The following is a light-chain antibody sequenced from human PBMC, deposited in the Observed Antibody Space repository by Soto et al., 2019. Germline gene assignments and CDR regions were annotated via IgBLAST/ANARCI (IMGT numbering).Light chain of an antibody. V-gene: IGKV4-1*01. CDR1: QTVLFSSNNKNY. CDR2: WAS. Sequence: DMVMTQSPDFLAVSLGERATIICKSSQTVLFSSNNKNYVAWYQQKPGQPPKLLIYWASIRDSGVPDRFSGSGSGTDFTLTISSLQAEDVAVYYCQQYYSTPLTFGGGTKVDI. CDR3: QQYYSTPLT. J-gene: IGKJ4*01.